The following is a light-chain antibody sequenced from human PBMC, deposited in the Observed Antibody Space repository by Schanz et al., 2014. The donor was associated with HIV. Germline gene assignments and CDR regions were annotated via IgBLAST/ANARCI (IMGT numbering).Light chain of an antibody. J-gene: IGKJ4*01. CDR1: QSLSSNI. CDR2: GAS. CDR3: QQYHTSPST. V-gene: IGKV3-20*01. Sequence: EIVMTQSPATLSVSPGERATLSCWASQSLSSNILAWYQHKPGQAPRLLIYGASSRATGIPDRFSGSGSGTDFTLTISRLEPEDSAVYYCQQYHTSPSTFGGGTKVEIK.